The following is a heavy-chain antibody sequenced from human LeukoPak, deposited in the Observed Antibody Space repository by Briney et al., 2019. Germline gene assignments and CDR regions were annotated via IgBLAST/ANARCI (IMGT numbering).Heavy chain of an antibody. CDR3: ARGGRVHYYYMDV. V-gene: IGHV3-21*04. J-gene: IGHJ6*03. D-gene: IGHD1-1*01. CDR1: GFTFSSYS. Sequence: GGSLRLSCAASGFTFSSYSMNWVRQAPGKGLEWVSSISSSGSTIYYADAVKGRFTISRDNAKNSLYLQMNSLRAEDTAVYYCARGGRVHYYYMDVWGKGTTVTVSS. CDR2: ISSSGSTI.